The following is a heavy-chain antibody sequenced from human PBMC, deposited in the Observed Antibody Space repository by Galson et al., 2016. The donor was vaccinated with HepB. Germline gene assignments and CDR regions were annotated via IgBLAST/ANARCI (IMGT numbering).Heavy chain of an antibody. CDR1: GFTFTHAW. J-gene: IGHJ4*02. Sequence: SLRLSCAASGFTFTHAWMTWVRQAPGKGLEWVGRIKSIPDGWTTDYAAPVKGRFTIARDNSKTTLYLQMNSLRAEDTAVYYSAKAQSSAWYDVDCWGQGTLVTVSS. CDR2: IKSIPDGWTT. D-gene: IGHD6-19*01. CDR3: AKAQSSAWYDVDC. V-gene: IGHV3-15*07.